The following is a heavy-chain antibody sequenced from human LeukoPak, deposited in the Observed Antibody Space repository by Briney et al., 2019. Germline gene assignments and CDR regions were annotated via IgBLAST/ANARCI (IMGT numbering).Heavy chain of an antibody. Sequence: SETLSLTCTVSGGSISSSSYYWGWIRQPPGKGLEWIGSIYYSGSTYYNPSLKSRVTISVDTSKNQFSLKLSSVTAADTAVYYCARLPCSGGDCYLGVWYFDLWGRGTLVTVSS. CDR3: ARLPCSGGDCYLGVWYFDL. V-gene: IGHV4-39*01. D-gene: IGHD2-21*02. CDR2: IYYSGST. CDR1: GGSISSSSYY. J-gene: IGHJ2*01.